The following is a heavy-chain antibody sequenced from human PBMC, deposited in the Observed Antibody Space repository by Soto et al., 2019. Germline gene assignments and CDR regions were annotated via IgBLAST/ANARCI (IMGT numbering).Heavy chain of an antibody. J-gene: IGHJ4*02. CDR2: ISSSSSTI. V-gene: IGHV3-48*02. CDR3: ATNYYDSSGYLDY. CDR1: GFTFSSYS. Sequence: VQLVESGGGVVQPGRSLRLSCAASGFTFSSYSMNWVRQAPGKGLEWVSYISSSSSTIYYADSVKGRFTISRDNAKNSLYLQMNSLRDEDTAVYYCATNYYDSSGYLDYWGQGTLVTVSS. D-gene: IGHD3-22*01.